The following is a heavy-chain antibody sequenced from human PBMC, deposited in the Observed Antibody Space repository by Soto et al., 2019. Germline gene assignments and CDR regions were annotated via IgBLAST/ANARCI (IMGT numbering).Heavy chain of an antibody. D-gene: IGHD6-19*01. CDR3: ARSRYSSGWYLIGY. Sequence: SLRLSCAASGFTFSSYAMHWVRQAPGKGLEWVAVISYDGSNKYYADSVKGRFTISRDNSKNTLYLQMNSLRAEDTAVYYCARSRYSSGWYLIGYWGQGTLVTVSS. CDR1: GFTFSSYA. CDR2: ISYDGSNK. J-gene: IGHJ4*02. V-gene: IGHV3-30-3*01.